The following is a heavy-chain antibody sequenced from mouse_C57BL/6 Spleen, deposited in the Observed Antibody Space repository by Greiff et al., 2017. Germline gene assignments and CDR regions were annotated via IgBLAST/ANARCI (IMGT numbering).Heavy chain of an antibody. Sequence: VQLQQPGAELVKPGASVKLSCKASGYTFTSYWMHWVKQRPGRGLEWIGRIDPNSGGTKYNEKFKSKATLTVDKPSSTADMQLRILTSEDSAVYYCARSSGSRYYYAMDYWGQGTSVTVSS. CDR1: GYTFTSYW. J-gene: IGHJ4*01. V-gene: IGHV1-72*01. CDR3: ARSSGSRYYYAMDY. D-gene: IGHD1-1*01. CDR2: IDPNSGGT.